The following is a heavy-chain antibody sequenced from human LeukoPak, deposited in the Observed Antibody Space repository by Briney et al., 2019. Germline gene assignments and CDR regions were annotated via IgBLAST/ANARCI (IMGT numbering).Heavy chain of an antibody. V-gene: IGHV3-30*02. CDR3: AGDFDY. CDR2: IRFDGSKE. J-gene: IGHJ4*02. CDR1: GFTVSPHG. Sequence: PGGSLRLSCAASGFTVSPHGMHWVRQAPGKGLEWVTFIRFDGSKEYYRDPVKGRFTISRDNSKNTLYLQMNSLRTEDTAVYYCAGDFDYWGQGTLVTVSS.